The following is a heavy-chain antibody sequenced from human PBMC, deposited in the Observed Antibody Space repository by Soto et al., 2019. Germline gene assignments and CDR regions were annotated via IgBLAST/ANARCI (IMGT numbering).Heavy chain of an antibody. J-gene: IGHJ6*02. D-gene: IGHD1-1*01. CDR1: GFTFNLFT. CDR2: VSHIDDNK. Sequence: QVQLVESGGGVVQPGRSLRLSCAASGFTFNLFTFHWIRQAPGRGLEWVAVVSHIDDNKYYADSVKGRFTISRDNDKXXXXXXXXXXXXXXXXXXXXARGNMDVWGRGTTVTVSS. CDR3: ARGNMDV. V-gene: IGHV3-30-3*01.